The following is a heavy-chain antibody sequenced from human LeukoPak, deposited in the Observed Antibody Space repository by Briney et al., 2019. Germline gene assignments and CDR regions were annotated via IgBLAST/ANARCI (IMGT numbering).Heavy chain of an antibody. Sequence: SVKVSCKASGGTFTSYAISWGRQGPGQGGGWMGGIIPIFGTANYAQKFHARVTITADESTSTAYMELSSLRSEDTAVYYCARAYYDFWSGYSVFDYWGQGTLVTVSS. V-gene: IGHV1-69*13. CDR3: ARAYYDFWSGYSVFDY. CDR2: IIPIFGTA. CDR1: GGTFTSYA. J-gene: IGHJ4*02. D-gene: IGHD3-3*01.